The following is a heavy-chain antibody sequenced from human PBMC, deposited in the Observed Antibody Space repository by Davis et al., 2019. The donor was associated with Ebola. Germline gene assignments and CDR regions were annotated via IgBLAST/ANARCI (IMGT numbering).Heavy chain of an antibody. D-gene: IGHD5-24*01. CDR2: MNQDGSQI. CDR1: GFTFRSFW. J-gene: IGHJ6*03. Sequence: GESLKISCEGSGFTFRSFWMSWVRQAPGKGLEWVANMNQDGSQIYYLGSVKGRFTISRDNARGSFFLQMNSLRAEDTALYYCTKDSQGPYKYHIDVWGKGTTVTVSS. CDR3: TKDSQGPYKYHIDV. V-gene: IGHV3-7*03.